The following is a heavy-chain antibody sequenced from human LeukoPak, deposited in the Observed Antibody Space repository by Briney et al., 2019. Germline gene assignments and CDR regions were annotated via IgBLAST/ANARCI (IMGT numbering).Heavy chain of an antibody. CDR3: AKGRAAAANYYFDY. Sequence: LTGGSLRLSCAASGFTFSSYAMSWVRQAPGKGLEWVSAISGSGGSTYYADSVKGRFTISRDNSKNTLYLQMNSLRAEDTAVYYRAKGRAAAANYYFDYWGQGTLVTVSS. CDR1: GFTFSSYA. CDR2: ISGSGGST. V-gene: IGHV3-23*01. J-gene: IGHJ4*02. D-gene: IGHD6-13*01.